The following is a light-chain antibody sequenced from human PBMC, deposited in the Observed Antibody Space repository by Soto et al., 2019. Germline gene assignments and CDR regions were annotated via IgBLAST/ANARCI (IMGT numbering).Light chain of an antibody. V-gene: IGLV2-14*01. CDR2: QVT. CDR3: SSYTDSSNYV. Sequence: QSVLTQPASVSGSPGQSITISCTGPRSDLAIYNYVSWYQQQPVKAPTLMIYQVTNRPSGVSNRFSGSRSGNTASLTISGLQAEDEADDYCSSYTDSSNYVFGTGTNVTVL. CDR1: RSDLAIYNY. J-gene: IGLJ1*01.